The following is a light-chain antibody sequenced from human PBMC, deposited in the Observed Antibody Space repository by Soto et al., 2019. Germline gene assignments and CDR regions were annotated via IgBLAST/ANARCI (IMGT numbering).Light chain of an antibody. CDR1: QSVSSY. CDR3: HLRTNWPLT. J-gene: IGKJ4*01. CDR2: DAS. V-gene: IGKV3-11*01. Sequence: EIVLTQSPATLSLSPGERATLSCRASQSVSSYLAWYQQKPGQAPRLLIYDASNRATGIPARFSGSGSGTDFTRTISSLDSEDFAVYYRHLRTNWPLTSWGVTKV.